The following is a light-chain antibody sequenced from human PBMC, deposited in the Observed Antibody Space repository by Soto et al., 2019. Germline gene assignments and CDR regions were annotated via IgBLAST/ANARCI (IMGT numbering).Light chain of an antibody. CDR3: CSYAGSSTVYF. Sequence: QSALTQPASVSGSPGQSITISCTGTSSDVGSYNLVSWYQQRPGQAPKLIIYEGNKRPSGVSNRFSASKSANTASLTISGLQAEDEADYYCCSYAGSSTVYFFGTGTKVTVL. V-gene: IGLV2-23*01. J-gene: IGLJ1*01. CDR2: EGN. CDR1: SSDVGSYNL.